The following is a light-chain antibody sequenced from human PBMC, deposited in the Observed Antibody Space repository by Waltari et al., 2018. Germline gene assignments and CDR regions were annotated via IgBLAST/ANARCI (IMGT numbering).Light chain of an antibody. J-gene: IGKJ1*01. CDR2: GAS. Sequence: DIVMTQSPATLSVSPGERATLSCRASQNVSSNLAWYQQKPGQAPSPLIYGASTRATGIPARFSGSGSGTEFTLTISSLQSEDFAVYYCQQYNNWPPTFGQGTKVEIK. CDR3: QQYNNWPPT. CDR1: QNVSSN. V-gene: IGKV3-15*01.